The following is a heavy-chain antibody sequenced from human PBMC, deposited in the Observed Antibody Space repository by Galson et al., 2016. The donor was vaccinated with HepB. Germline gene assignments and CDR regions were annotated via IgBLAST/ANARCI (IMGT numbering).Heavy chain of an antibody. J-gene: IGHJ3*02. D-gene: IGHD1-26*01. Sequence: SLRLSCAVSGFTFNSHWMTWTRQAPGHGLEWAARLKEDGSQKYYVVSVQGRFTISRDNAKNSLYLQMNSLRAEDTAVYYCARAGGVANGYALDIWGQGTMVSVSS. CDR1: GFTFNSHW. CDR3: ARAGGVANGYALDI. CDR2: LKEDGSQK. V-gene: IGHV3-7*04.